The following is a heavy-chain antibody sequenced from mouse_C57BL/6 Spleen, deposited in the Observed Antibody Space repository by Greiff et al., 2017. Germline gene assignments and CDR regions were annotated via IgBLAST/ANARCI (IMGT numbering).Heavy chain of an antibody. CDR3: AREVYYYGSSYGFDY. D-gene: IGHD1-1*01. J-gene: IGHJ2*01. CDR2: ISDGGSYT. V-gene: IGHV5-4*01. Sequence: EVKLVESGGGLVKPGGSLKLSCAASGFTFSSYAMSWVRQTPEKRLEWVATISDGGSYTYYPDNVKGRFTISRDNAKNNLYLQMSHLKSEDTAMYYCAREVYYYGSSYGFDYWGQGTTLTVSS. CDR1: GFTFSSYA.